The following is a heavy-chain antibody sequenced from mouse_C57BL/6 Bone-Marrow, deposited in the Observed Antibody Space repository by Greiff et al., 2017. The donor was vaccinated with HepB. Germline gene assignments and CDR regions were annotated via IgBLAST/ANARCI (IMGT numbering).Heavy chain of an antibody. CDR1: GFSLTSYG. J-gene: IGHJ4*01. CDR2: IWRGGST. V-gene: IGHV2-5*01. CDR3: AKGDGYYFYYAMDY. Sequence: QVQLKESGPGLVQPSQSLSITCTVSGFSLTSYGVHWVRQSPGKGPEWLGVIWRGGSTDYNAAFMSRLSITKDNSKSQVFFKMNSLQADDTAIYYCAKGDGYYFYYAMDYWGQGTSVTVSS. D-gene: IGHD2-3*01.